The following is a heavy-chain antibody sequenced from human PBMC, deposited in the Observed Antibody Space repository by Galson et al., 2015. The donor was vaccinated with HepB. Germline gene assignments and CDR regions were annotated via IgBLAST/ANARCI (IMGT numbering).Heavy chain of an antibody. CDR1: GGSVSSGSYH. CDR3: GGGYDLYWYFDL. CDR2: IYYSGST. J-gene: IGHJ2*01. Sequence: ETLSLTCTVSGGSVSSGSYHWSWVRQPPGKGLEWIGYIYYSGSTNYNPSLKSRVTISVDTSKNQFSLKLSSVTAADTAVYYCGGGYDLYWYFDLWGRGTLVTVSS. V-gene: IGHV4-61*01. D-gene: IGHD5-12*01.